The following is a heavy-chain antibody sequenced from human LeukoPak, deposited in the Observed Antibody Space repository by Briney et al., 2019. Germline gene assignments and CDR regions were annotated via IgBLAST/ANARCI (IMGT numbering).Heavy chain of an antibody. V-gene: IGHV4-59*01. CDR3: ARGHLGGGWFKYDAFEI. CDR2: IYYSGST. CDR1: GGSISSYY. J-gene: IGHJ3*02. Sequence: PSETLSLTCTVSGGSISSYYWSWIRQPPGKGLEWIGYIYYSGSTNYNPSLKSRVTISKDTSKTQFSLKLSSVTAADTAVYYCARGHLGGGWFKYDAFEIWGQGTMVTVSS. D-gene: IGHD6-19*01.